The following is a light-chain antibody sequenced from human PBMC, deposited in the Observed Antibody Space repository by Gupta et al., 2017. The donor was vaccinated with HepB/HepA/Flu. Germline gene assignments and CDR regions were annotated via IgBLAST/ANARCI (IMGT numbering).Light chain of an antibody. J-gene: IGKJ2*01. CDR2: LGS. CDR3: MHSVQTPFT. V-gene: IGKV2-28*01. Sequence: DIVMTQSPLSLPVTPGEPASISCRSSQSLLESNGKNYLDWYLQKPGQSPQLLIYLGSNRASGVPDRFSGSGSGTDFTLKISRVEAEDVGVYYCMHSVQTPFTFGQGTKVEIK. CDR1: QSLLESNGKNY.